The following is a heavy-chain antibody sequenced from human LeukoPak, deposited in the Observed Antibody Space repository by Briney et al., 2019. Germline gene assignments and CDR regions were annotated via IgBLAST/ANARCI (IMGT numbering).Heavy chain of an antibody. Sequence: GGSLRLSCAASGFTFSSYAMSWVRQAPGKGLEWVSAISGSGGSTYYADSVKGRFTISRDNSKNTLYLQMNSLRAEDTAVYYCARGVRGANWFDPWGQGTLVTVSS. J-gene: IGHJ5*02. CDR1: GFTFSSYA. CDR2: ISGSGGST. V-gene: IGHV3-23*01. CDR3: ARGVRGANWFDP. D-gene: IGHD1-26*01.